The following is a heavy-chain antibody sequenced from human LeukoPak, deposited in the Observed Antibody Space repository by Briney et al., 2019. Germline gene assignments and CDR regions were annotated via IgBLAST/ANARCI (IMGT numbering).Heavy chain of an antibody. V-gene: IGHV3-23*01. Sequence: GGSLRLSCTASGFTFSTYAMSWVRQAPGKGLEWVSAIGVSGYSTYYADSVKGRFTISRDNSKNTLYLQMSSLRAEDTAVYYCARDFSYHSPLPPYSDYWGQGTLVTVFS. CDR1: GFTFSTYA. CDR3: ARDFSYHSPLPPYSDY. D-gene: IGHD2-21*01. CDR2: IGVSGYST. J-gene: IGHJ4*02.